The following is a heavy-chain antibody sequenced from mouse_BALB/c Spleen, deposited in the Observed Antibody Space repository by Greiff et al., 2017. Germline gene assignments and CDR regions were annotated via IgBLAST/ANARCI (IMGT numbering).Heavy chain of an antibody. V-gene: IGHV5-12-1*01. J-gene: IGHJ2*01. CDR2: ISSGGSYT. D-gene: IGHD1-1*01. CDR3: ARHETTVVATDRYFDY. Sequence: EVMLVESGGGLVKPGGSLKLSCAASGFAFSSYDMSWVRQTPEKRLEWVAYISSGGSYTYYPDSVKGRFTISRDNAKNTLYLQMSSLKSEDTAMYYCARHETTVVATDRYFDYWGQGTTLTVSS. CDR1: GFAFSSYD.